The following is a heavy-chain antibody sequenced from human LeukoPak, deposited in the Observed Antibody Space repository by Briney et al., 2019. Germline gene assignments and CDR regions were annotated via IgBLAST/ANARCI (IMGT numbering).Heavy chain of an antibody. D-gene: IGHD1-1*01. V-gene: IGHV4-34*01. CDR3: ARERASNNYYNYFDP. J-gene: IGHJ5*02. CDR2: INHSGST. CDR1: GDSFNEYY. Sequence: SETLSLTCAVYGDSFNEYYWSWVRQPPGKALEWIGVINHSGSTNYNPSLKSRVTISVDKSLRQFFLRLSPVTAADTAVYYCARERASNNYYNYFDPWGQGTQVTVSS.